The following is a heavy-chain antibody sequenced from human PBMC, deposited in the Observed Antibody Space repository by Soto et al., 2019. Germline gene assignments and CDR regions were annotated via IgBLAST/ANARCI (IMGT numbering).Heavy chain of an antibody. V-gene: IGHV4-34*01. CDR2: INHSGST. CDR1: GGSFSGYY. CDR3: ARGGGYCSGGSCRRALSCYRGMDV. J-gene: IGHJ6*02. D-gene: IGHD2-15*01. Sequence: LSLTWAVYGGSFSGYYWGWIRQPPGKGLEWIVEINHSGSTNYDPSLKSRVTISVDTSKNQFSLKLSSVNAADTAVYYCARGGGYCSGGSCRRALSCYRGMDVWGQGTTVTDSS.